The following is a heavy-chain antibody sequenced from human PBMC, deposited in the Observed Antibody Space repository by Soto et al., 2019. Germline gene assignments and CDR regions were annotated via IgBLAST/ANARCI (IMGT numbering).Heavy chain of an antibody. V-gene: IGHV2-5*02. J-gene: IGHJ4*02. Sequence: SGPTLVHPTQTLPLTCTFSGFSLSTSVVGLGFIRQPPGKALEWLALIYWDDDKRYSPSLKSRLTITKDTSKNQVVLTMTNMDPVDTATYYCAHSTAYSYGFYYFDYWGQGTLVTVSS. D-gene: IGHD5-18*01. CDR1: GFSLSTSVVG. CDR3: AHSTAYSYGFYYFDY. CDR2: IYWDDDK.